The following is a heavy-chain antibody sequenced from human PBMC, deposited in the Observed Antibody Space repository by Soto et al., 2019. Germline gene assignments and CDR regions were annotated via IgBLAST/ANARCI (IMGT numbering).Heavy chain of an antibody. CDR3: ARVQEMATSYYFDY. CDR2: INAGNGNT. CDR1: GYTSTSYA. Sequence: ASVKVSCKASGYTSTSYAMHWVRQAPGQRLEWMGWINAGNGNTKYSQRFQGRVTITRDTSASTAYMELSSLRSEDTAVYYCARVQEMATSYYFDYWGQGTLVTVSS. J-gene: IGHJ4*02. D-gene: IGHD5-12*01. V-gene: IGHV1-3*01.